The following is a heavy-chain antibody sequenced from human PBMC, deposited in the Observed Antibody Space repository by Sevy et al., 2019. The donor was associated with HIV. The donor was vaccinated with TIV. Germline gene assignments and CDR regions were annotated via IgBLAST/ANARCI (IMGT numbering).Heavy chain of an antibody. V-gene: IGHV3-74*01. D-gene: IGHD3-16*01. J-gene: IGHJ6*02. CDR1: GFTFSSYW. CDR3: ARDIGGLGSF. Sequence: WGSLRLSCAASGFTFSSYWMHWVRQAPGKGLVWVSRSNEDGSTTNYADSVKGRFTISRDNAKNTLYLQMHSLRAEDTAVYYCARDIGGLGSFWVQGTTVTVSS. CDR2: SNEDGSTT.